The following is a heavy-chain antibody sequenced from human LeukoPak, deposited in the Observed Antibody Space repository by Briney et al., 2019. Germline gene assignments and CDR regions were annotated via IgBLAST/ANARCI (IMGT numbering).Heavy chain of an antibody. D-gene: IGHD3-3*02. CDR2: IDNDGGST. V-gene: IGHV3-74*01. J-gene: IGHJ4*02. Sequence: GGSLRLSCAASGFTFSSYWMHWVRQVPGKGLVWVARIDNDGGSTSYADSVKGRFTISRDNAKNTLFLQMKSLRADDTAIYYCARDGILGSHDYWGQGTLVTVSS. CDR1: GFTFSSYW. CDR3: ARDGILGSHDY.